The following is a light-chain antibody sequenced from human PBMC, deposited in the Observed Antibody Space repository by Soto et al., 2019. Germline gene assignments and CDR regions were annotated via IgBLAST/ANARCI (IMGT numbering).Light chain of an antibody. CDR3: QQRSDWPPIT. V-gene: IGKV3D-20*02. CDR1: QSVRSSS. Sequence: NVLTQSPGTLSLSPGERATLTCRASQSVRSSSLAWYQQKRGQPPRLLIYGASSRATGIPDRFSGSGSGTDFTLTISSLEPEDFAVYYCQQRSDWPPITFGQGTRLE. CDR2: GAS. J-gene: IGKJ5*01.